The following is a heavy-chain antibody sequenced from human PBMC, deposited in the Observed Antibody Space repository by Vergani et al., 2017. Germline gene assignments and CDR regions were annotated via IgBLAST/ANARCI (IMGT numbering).Heavy chain of an antibody. CDR3: ARNSGSYSGAFDI. CDR1: GFTFSDFS. Sequence: EVPLVESGGGLVTPGGSLRLSCAASGFTFSDFSMSWVRQAPGKGLEWVAFIGSSGPYINYADSVKGRFIISRDNTNNSLFLQLRSLRAEDAAVYYCARNSGSYSGAFDIWGQGTMVTVSS. D-gene: IGHD1-26*01. V-gene: IGHV3-21*06. J-gene: IGHJ3*02. CDR2: IGSSGPYI.